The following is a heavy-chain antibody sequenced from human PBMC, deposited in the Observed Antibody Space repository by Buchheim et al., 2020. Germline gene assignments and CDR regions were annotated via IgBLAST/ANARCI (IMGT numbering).Heavy chain of an antibody. Sequence: VQLVESGGGVVQPGRSLRLSCAASGFTFSTYGMHWVRQAPGKGLEWVAVISYDGSNKYYADSVKGRFTISRDNSKNTLYLQMNSLRAEDTAVYYCAKDRAIFGVVCHFDFWGQGTL. CDR3: AKDRAIFGVVCHFDF. CDR1: GFTFSTYG. V-gene: IGHV3-30*18. CDR2: ISYDGSNK. D-gene: IGHD3-3*01. J-gene: IGHJ4*02.